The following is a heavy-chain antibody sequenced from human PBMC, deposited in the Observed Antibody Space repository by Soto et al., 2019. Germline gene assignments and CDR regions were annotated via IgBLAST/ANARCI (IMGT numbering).Heavy chain of an antibody. CDR2: INPNSGGT. V-gene: IGHV1-2*02. CDR1: GYTFTGYY. J-gene: IGHJ4*02. D-gene: IGHD6-19*01. CDR3: ARTGSVWYSRRLLFDY. Sequence: GASVKVSCKASGYTFTGYYMHWVRQAPGQGLEWMGWINPNSGGTNYAQKFQGRVTMTRDTSISTAYMELSRLRSDDTAVYYCARTGSVWYSRRLLFDYWCQGTLVTVSS.